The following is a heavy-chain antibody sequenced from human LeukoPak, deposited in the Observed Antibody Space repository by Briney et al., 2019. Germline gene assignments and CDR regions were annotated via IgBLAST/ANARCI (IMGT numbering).Heavy chain of an antibody. CDR1: GGSFSGYY. V-gene: IGHV4-34*01. CDR3: ANSIAAAGPFDY. J-gene: IGHJ4*02. CDR2: INHSGST. Sequence: SETLSLTCAVYGGSFSGYYWSWIRQPPGKGLEWIGEINHSGSTNYNPSLKSRVTISVDTSKNQFSLKLSSVTAADTAVYYCANSIAAAGPFDYWGQGTLVTVSS. D-gene: IGHD6-13*01.